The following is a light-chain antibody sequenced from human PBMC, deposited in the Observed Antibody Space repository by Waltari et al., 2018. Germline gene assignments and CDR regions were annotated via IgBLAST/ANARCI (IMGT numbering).Light chain of an antibody. CDR1: SSDVGGYNY. V-gene: IGLV2-11*01. J-gene: IGLJ2*01. CDR2: DVS. Sequence: QSALTQPRSVSGSPGQSVTISCTGTSSDVGGYNYVSWYQQHPGKAPKLMIYDVSKLPSGCPDRFSGSKSGNTASLTISGLQAEDEADYYCCSYAGSYTSLFGGGTKLTVL. CDR3: CSYAGSYTSL.